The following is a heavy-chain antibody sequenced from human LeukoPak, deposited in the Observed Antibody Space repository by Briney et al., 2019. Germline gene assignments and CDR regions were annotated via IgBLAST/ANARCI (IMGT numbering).Heavy chain of an antibody. CDR3: AKAQYYYDSSGYSDAFDI. J-gene: IGHJ3*02. V-gene: IGHV3-30*18. CDR2: ISYDGSNK. CDR1: GFTFSSYG. Sequence: PGGSLRLSCAASGFTFSSYGMHWVRQAPGKGLEWVAVISYDGSNKYYADSVKGRFTISRDNSKNTLYLQMNSLRAEDTAVYYCAKAQYYYDSSGYSDAFDIWGQGTMVTVSS. D-gene: IGHD3-22*01.